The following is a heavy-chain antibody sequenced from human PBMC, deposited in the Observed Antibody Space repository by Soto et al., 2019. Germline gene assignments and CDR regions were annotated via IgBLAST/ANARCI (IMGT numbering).Heavy chain of an antibody. Sequence: SETLSLTCTVSGGSISSYYWSWIRQPPGKGLEWIGYIYYSGSTNYNPSLKSRVTISVDTSKNQFSLKLSSVTAADTAVYYCAGTRGYCSGGSCPTVVDYWGQGTLVTVFS. J-gene: IGHJ4*02. CDR3: AGTRGYCSGGSCPTVVDY. D-gene: IGHD2-15*01. CDR1: GGSISSYY. V-gene: IGHV4-59*01. CDR2: IYYSGST.